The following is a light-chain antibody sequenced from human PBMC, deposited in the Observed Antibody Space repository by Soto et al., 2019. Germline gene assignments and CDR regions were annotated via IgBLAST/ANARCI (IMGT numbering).Light chain of an antibody. CDR2: GAF. J-gene: IGKJ5*01. Sequence: DIQMTQSQSSLSASVGDRVTVTCRTSQKINNYLNWYQQKPGKAPKLLIYGAFSVQSGVPLRFSGSGSGTEFTLTISSLQHEDFAIYYCEQPYRTPVTFGQGTRLEMK. V-gene: IGKV1-39*01. CDR1: QKINNY. CDR3: EQPYRTPVT.